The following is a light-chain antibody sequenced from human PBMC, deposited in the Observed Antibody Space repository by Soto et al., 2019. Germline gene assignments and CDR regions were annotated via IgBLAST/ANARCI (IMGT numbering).Light chain of an antibody. V-gene: IGLV1-40*01. CDR1: SSNIAPGYE. CDR2: GND. J-gene: IGLJ1*01. Sequence: QSVLTQPPSVSGSPGQRITISYTRTSSNIAPGYEVHWYHQLPGTAPKFLVSGNDNRPSGVPDRLSASKSGTSGSLAITGLQAEDEGHYSCQSYDRGLTANVFGTGTKVTVL. CDR3: QSYDRGLTANV.